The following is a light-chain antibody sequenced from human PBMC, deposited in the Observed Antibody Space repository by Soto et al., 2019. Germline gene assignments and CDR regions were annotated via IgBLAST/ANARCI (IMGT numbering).Light chain of an antibody. Sequence: IPLTQSPSSLSASVGDRVTITCRAGQDIGSALAWYQQRPGKAPKLLLYDASNLEAGVPSRFSGSGSGTDFTRTFTSLRPEDFATYYCQQFNGFPLTFGGGTKVQIK. CDR1: QDIGSA. CDR2: DAS. CDR3: QQFNGFPLT. V-gene: IGKV1-13*02. J-gene: IGKJ4*01.